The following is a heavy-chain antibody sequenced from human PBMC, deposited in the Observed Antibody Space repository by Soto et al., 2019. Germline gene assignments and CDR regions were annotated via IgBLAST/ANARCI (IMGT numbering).Heavy chain of an antibody. V-gene: IGHV4-39*01. D-gene: IGHD6-6*01. J-gene: IGHJ6*02. Sequence: PSETLSLTCTVSGGSISSSSYYWGWIRQPPGKGLEWIGSIYYSGSTYYNPSLKSRVTISVDTSKNQFSLKLSSVTAADTAVYYCARRRTSYPAYGMDVWGQGTTVTV. CDR2: IYYSGST. CDR3: ARRRTSYPAYGMDV. CDR1: GGSISSSSYY.